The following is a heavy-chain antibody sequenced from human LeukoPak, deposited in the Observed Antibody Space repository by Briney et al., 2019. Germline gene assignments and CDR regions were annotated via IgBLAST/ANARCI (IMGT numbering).Heavy chain of an antibody. CDR2: ISYDGSNK. CDR3: ARATYYYDSSGTPLGY. V-gene: IGHV3-30-3*01. Sequence: GGSLRLSCAASGFTFSSYAMHWVRQAPGKGLEWGAVISYDGSNKYYADSVKGRFTISRDNSKNTLYLQMNSLRAEDTGVYYCARATYYYDSSGTPLGYWGQGTLVTVSS. J-gene: IGHJ4*02. D-gene: IGHD3-22*01. CDR1: GFTFSSYA.